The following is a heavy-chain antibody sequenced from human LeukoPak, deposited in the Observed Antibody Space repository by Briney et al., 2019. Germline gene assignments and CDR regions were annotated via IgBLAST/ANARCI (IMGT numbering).Heavy chain of an antibody. CDR2: TNQDGGAT. V-gene: IGHV3-7*05. Sequence: GGSLRLSCAASGFTFGTRWMSWVRQAPGKGLEWVATTNQDGGATFYVDSVKGRFTITRDNAKNTLYLQMNSLRVEDTALYYCARAPRGTVLDFDYWGQGTLVTVSS. J-gene: IGHJ4*02. D-gene: IGHD3-10*01. CDR1: GFTFGTRW. CDR3: ARAPRGTVLDFDY.